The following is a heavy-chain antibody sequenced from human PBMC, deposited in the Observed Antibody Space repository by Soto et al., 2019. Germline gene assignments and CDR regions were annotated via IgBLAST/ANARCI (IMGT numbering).Heavy chain of an antibody. CDR3: ARVGYSYGKYHEDWFDP. Sequence: QVQLVQSGAEVKKPGASVKVSCKASGYTFTSYGISWVRQAPGQGLEWMGWISAYNGNTNYAQKLQGRVTMTTDTSTSTAEMELRSLRSDDTAVYYCARVGYSYGKYHEDWFDPWGQGTLVTVSS. V-gene: IGHV1-18*01. D-gene: IGHD5-18*01. CDR1: GYTFTSYG. CDR2: ISAYNGNT. J-gene: IGHJ5*02.